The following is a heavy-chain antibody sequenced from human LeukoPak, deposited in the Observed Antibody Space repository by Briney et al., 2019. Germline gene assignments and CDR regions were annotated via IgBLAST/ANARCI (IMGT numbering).Heavy chain of an antibody. V-gene: IGHV3-30*03. Sequence: GGSLRLSCAASGFTFSSYGMHWVRQAPGKGLEWVAVISYDGSNKYYADSVKGRFTISRDNSKNTLYLQMNSLRAEDTAVYYCAGAIFTDPALDYWGQGTLVAVSS. D-gene: IGHD3-9*01. CDR3: AGAIFTDPALDY. J-gene: IGHJ4*02. CDR1: GFTFSSYG. CDR2: ISYDGSNK.